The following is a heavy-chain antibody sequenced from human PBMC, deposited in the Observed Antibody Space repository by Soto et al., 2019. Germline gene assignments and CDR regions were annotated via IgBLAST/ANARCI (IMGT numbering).Heavy chain of an antibody. Sequence: SETLSLTCTVSGGSISSGGYYWSWIRPHPGKGLEWIGYIYYSGSTYYSPSLKSRVTISVDTSKNQFSLKLSSVTAADTAVYYCARDRSGYDFWSGYSPVMDGMDVWGQGTTVTVSS. CDR1: GGSISSGGYY. V-gene: IGHV4-31*03. CDR2: IYYSGST. CDR3: ARDRSGYDFWSGYSPVMDGMDV. J-gene: IGHJ6*02. D-gene: IGHD3-3*01.